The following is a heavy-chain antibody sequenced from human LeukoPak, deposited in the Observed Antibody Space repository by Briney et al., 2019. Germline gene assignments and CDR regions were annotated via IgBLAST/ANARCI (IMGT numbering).Heavy chain of an antibody. J-gene: IGHJ4*02. CDR2: TYYRSKRDN. CDR3: ARNYYGSGSYYSHFDY. Sequence: PSQTLSLTCAISGDSVSSNSATWNWIRQSPSRGLEWLGRTYYRSKRDNDYAVSVKSRITINPDTSKNQFSLQLKSVTPEDTAVYYCARNYYGSGSYYSHFDYWGQGTLVTVSS. D-gene: IGHD3-10*01. V-gene: IGHV6-1*01. CDR1: GDSVSSNSAT.